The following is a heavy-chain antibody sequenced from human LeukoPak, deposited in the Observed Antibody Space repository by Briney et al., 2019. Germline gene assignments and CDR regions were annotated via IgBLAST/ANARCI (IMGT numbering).Heavy chain of an antibody. CDR2: IRYDGSNK. Sequence: GGSLRLSCAASGFTFSNYNMVWVRQAPGKGLEWVAFIRYDGSNKYYADSVKGRFTISRDNSKNKQYLQMNSLRAEDTAVYYCARGSEDYDSSGYYYDLGDYWGQGTLVTVSS. J-gene: IGHJ4*02. V-gene: IGHV3-30*02. CDR1: GFTFSNYN. D-gene: IGHD3-22*01. CDR3: ARGSEDYDSSGYYYDLGDY.